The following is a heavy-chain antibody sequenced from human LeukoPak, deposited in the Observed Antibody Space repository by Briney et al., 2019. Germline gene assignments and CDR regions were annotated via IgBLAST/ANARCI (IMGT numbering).Heavy chain of an antibody. Sequence: PGGSLRLSCVASGFTFSSNGMHWVRQAPGKGLEWVTFIQYDGSKKYYADSVKGRFTISRDNAKNTLYREMNSLRAEDTAVYYGAKGFYYDILTGYSDGAGEPFDIWGQGTMVTVSS. D-gene: IGHD3-9*01. V-gene: IGHV3-30*02. CDR1: GFTFSSNG. CDR3: AKGFYYDILTGYSDGAGEPFDI. J-gene: IGHJ3*02. CDR2: IQYDGSKK.